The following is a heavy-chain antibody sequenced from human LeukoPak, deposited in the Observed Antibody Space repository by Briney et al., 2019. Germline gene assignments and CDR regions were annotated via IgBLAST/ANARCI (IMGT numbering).Heavy chain of an antibody. D-gene: IGHD6-19*01. V-gene: IGHV1-18*01. J-gene: IGHJ3*02. CDR2: ISAYNGNT. CDR1: GYTFTSYG. CDR3: ARDLEQQWLVRGGGDAFDI. Sequence: GASVKVSCKASGYTFTSYGISWVRQAPGQGLEWMGWISAYNGNTNYAQKLQGRVTMTTDTSTSTAYMELRSLRSDDTAVYYCARDLEQQWLVRGGGDAFDIWGQGTMVTVSS.